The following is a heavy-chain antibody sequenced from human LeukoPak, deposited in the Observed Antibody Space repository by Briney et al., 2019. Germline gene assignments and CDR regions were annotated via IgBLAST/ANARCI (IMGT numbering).Heavy chain of an antibody. CDR3: GRGDIVVVPAAKAFDI. CDR2: IYYSGST. CDR1: GGSISSYY. Sequence: SETLSLTCTVSGGSISSYYWSWIRQPPGKGLEWIGYIYYSGSTNYNPSLKSRVTISVDTSKNQFSLKLSSVTAADTAVYYCGRGDIVVVPAAKAFDIWGQGTMVTVSS. J-gene: IGHJ3*02. D-gene: IGHD2-2*01. V-gene: IGHV4-59*01.